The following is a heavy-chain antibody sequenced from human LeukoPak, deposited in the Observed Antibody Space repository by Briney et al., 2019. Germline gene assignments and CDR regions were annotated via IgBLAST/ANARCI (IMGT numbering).Heavy chain of an antibody. V-gene: IGHV1-18*04. Sequence: ASVKVSCKASGYTFTSYGISWVRQAPGQGLEWMGLISAYNGNTNYAQKLQGRVTMTTDTSTSTAYMELRSLRSDDTAVYYCARDLHSSGWSNYYGMDVWGQGTTVTVSS. CDR3: ARDLHSSGWSNYYGMDV. D-gene: IGHD6-19*01. CDR2: ISAYNGNT. J-gene: IGHJ6*02. CDR1: GYTFTSYG.